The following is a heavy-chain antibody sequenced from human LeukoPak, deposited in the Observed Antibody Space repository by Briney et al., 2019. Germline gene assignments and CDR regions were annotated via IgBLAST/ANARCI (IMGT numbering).Heavy chain of an antibody. CDR3: SRERCTGGNCYFIQGSSPDY. CDR2: VRSNAYGGTP. CDR1: GFTFGDYA. Sequence: GGSLRLSCIASGFTFGDYAMTWVRQAPGKGLEWVAFVRSNAYGGTPEYAASVTDRFTISRDDSESIAYLQMNSLKTEDTAVYYCSRERCTGGNCYFIQGSSPDYWGQGTLVTVSS. D-gene: IGHD2-15*01. V-gene: IGHV3-49*04. J-gene: IGHJ4*02.